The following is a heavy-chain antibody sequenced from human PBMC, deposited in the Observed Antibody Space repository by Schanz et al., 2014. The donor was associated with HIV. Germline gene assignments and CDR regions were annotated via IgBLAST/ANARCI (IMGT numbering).Heavy chain of an antibody. J-gene: IGHJ6*02. V-gene: IGHV1-2*02. CDR3: ARDTNFVLDV. CDR2: INPNSGAT. CDR1: GHIFTGYL. Sequence: QVRLVQSGAEVKKPGASVTVSCKPYGHIFTGYLIHWVRQAPGQGLEWMGWINPNSGATDSAQKFQGRVTMTRDTSISTAFMELSSLRSDDTAVYYCARDTNFVLDVWGQGTTVTVSS. D-gene: IGHD2-8*01.